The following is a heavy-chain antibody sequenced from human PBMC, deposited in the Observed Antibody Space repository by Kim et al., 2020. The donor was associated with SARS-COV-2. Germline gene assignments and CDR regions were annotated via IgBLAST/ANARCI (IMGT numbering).Heavy chain of an antibody. D-gene: IGHD5-12*01. CDR2: INPSGGST. J-gene: IGHJ6*02. CDR1: GYTFTSYY. CDR3: ARDITRTDGYNFNYYYGMEV. V-gene: IGHV1-46*01. Sequence: ASVKVSCKASGYTFTSYYMHWVRQAPGQGLEWMGIINPSGGSTNYAQKFQGRVSMTRDTSTSTVYMELTSLRSEDTAVYYCARDITRTDGYNFNYYYGMEVWGQGTTVTVSS.